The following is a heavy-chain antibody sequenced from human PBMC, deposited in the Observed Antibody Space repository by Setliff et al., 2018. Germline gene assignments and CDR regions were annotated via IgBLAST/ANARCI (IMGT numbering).Heavy chain of an antibody. J-gene: IGHJ3*01. D-gene: IGHD3-3*01. Sequence: PSETLSLTCGVSGASVSNVNYYWGWIRQPPGKGLEWVGSIYYSGKTYSNPSFKSRVTMTVDKSRNQFSLKLASVTAADRAVYYCARIAYFDFWRGFGVGAFDLWGHGSVVTVSS. CDR1: GASVSNVNYY. CDR3: ARIAYFDFWRGFGVGAFDL. CDR2: IYYSGKT. V-gene: IGHV4-39*01.